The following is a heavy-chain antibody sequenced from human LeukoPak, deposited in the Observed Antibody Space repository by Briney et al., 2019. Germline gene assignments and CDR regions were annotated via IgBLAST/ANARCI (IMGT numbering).Heavy chain of an antibody. Sequence: PGRSLRLSCAASGFTFSSYGMHWDRQAPGKGLEWVAVISYDGSNKYYADSVKGRFTISRDNSKNTLYLQMNSLRAEDTAVYYCAKDHNYDFWSGYYQDYWGQGTLVTVSS. D-gene: IGHD3-3*01. V-gene: IGHV3-30*18. CDR2: ISYDGSNK. J-gene: IGHJ4*02. CDR1: GFTFSSYG. CDR3: AKDHNYDFWSGYYQDY.